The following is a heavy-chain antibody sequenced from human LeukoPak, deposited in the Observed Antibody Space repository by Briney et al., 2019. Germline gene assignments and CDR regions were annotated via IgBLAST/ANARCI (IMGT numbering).Heavy chain of an antibody. V-gene: IGHV4-59*01. CDR2: IYYSGST. J-gene: IGHJ4*02. D-gene: IGHD3-22*01. Sequence: TPSETLSLTCTVSGGSISSYYWSWIRQPPGKGLEWIGYIYYSGSTNYNPSLKSRATISVDTSKNQFSLKLSSVTAADTAVYYCARGGSYYYDSSGYFPGSFDYWGQGTLVTVSS. CDR1: GGSISSYY. CDR3: ARGGSYYYDSSGYFPGSFDY.